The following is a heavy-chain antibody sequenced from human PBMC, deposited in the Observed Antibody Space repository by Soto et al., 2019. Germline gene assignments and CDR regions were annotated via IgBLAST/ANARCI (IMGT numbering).Heavy chain of an antibody. Sequence: QVQLVESGGGVVQPGRPLRLSCAASGFTFSSYGMHWVRQAPGKGLEWVAVIWYDGSNKYYADSVKGRFTISRDNSKNTLYLQMNSLRAEDTAVYYCAREYTVTNPLDYWGQGTLVTVSS. V-gene: IGHV3-33*01. CDR2: IWYDGSNK. CDR1: GFTFSSYG. CDR3: AREYTVTNPLDY. D-gene: IGHD4-17*01. J-gene: IGHJ4*02.